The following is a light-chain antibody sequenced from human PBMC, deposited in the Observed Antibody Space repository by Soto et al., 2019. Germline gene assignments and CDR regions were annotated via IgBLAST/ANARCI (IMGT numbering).Light chain of an antibody. CDR3: QQYVGLPT. CDR1: QDISNY. Sequence: IQMTQSTSSLSASVGDRVTITCQASQDISNYLNWYQQKPGKAPKVLIYDASNLGTGVPSRFSGSGSGTDFTFSISSLQPEDVATYYCQQYVGLPTFGQGTRLEIK. V-gene: IGKV1-33*01. J-gene: IGKJ5*01. CDR2: DAS.